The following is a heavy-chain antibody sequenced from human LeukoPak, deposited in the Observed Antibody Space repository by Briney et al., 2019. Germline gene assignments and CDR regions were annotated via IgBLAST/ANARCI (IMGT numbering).Heavy chain of an antibody. J-gene: IGHJ4*02. Sequence: SGTLSLTCAVSGGSISSSNWWSWVRQPPGKGLEWIGEIYHSGSTNYNPSLKSRVTISVDKSKNQFSLKLSSVTAADTAVYYCARVGDGSIVVVPAAQYYFDYWGQGTLVTVSS. V-gene: IGHV4-4*02. CDR2: IYHSGST. D-gene: IGHD2-2*01. CDR3: ARVGDGSIVVVPAAQYYFDY. CDR1: GGSISSSNW.